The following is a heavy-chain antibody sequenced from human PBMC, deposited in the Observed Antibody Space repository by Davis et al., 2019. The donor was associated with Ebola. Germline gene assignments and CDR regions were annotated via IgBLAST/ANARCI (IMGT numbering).Heavy chain of an antibody. CDR2: INSDGSST. Sequence: PGGPLRLSCPASGFTFSSYWMHWVRQAPGKGLVWVPRINSDGSSTSYADSVKGRFTISRDNAKNSLHLHMNSLRAEDTAVYYCARDGSITVAAGVYYYYGMDVWGQGTTVTVSS. CDR3: ARDGSITVAAGVYYYYGMDV. D-gene: IGHD6-19*01. CDR1: GFTFSSYW. V-gene: IGHV3-74*01. J-gene: IGHJ6*02.